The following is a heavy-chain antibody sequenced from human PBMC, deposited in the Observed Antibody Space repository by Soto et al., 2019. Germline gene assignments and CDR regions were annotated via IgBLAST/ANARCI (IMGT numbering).Heavy chain of an antibody. CDR2: IIPIFGTA. J-gene: IGHJ4*02. D-gene: IGHD3-22*01. CDR1: GGTFSSYA. Sequence: QVQLVQSGAEVKKPGSSVKVSCKASGGTFSSYAISWVRQAPGQGLEWMGGIIPIFGTANYAQQFQGRVTITADESTSTAYMELSSLRSEDTAVYYCASHEYYYDSSGYYTSIYYFDYWGQGTLVTVSS. CDR3: ASHEYYYDSSGYYTSIYYFDY. V-gene: IGHV1-69*01.